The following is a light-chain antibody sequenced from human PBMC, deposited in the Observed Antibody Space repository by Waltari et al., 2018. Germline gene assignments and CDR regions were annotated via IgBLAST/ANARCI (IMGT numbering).Light chain of an antibody. V-gene: IGKV4-1*01. Sequence: DIVMTQSPDSLAVSLGERATINCKSRQSGLYSYNSKNYLDWYQQKPGQPPKRLLSWASTRASGAPDRFSGSGAGTDFTLTISSLQDEDVAVYYCHQYYTTPRTFGQGTKVEIK. CDR3: HQYYTTPRT. CDR2: WAS. CDR1: QSGLYSYNSKNY. J-gene: IGKJ1*01.